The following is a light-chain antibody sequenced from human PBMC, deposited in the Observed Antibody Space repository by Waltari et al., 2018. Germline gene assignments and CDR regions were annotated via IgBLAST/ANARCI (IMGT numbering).Light chain of an antibody. CDR3: QQIHSYPRA. Sequence: AIQVTQSPSSLSASVGDRVTITCRSSQDIGNWLDWYQQKPGKAPNLLIYGASGLESGVPSRFSGSGSGTDFTLTISSLQPEDLATYYCQQIHSYPRAFGGGTKVESK. V-gene: IGKV1-13*02. CDR1: QDIGNW. CDR2: GAS. J-gene: IGKJ4*01.